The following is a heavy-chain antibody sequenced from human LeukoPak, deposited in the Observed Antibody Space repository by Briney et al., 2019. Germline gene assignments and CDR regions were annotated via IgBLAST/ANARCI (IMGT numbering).Heavy chain of an antibody. CDR3: ARGYSYGYDFDY. J-gene: IGHJ4*02. CDR2: IYYSGST. V-gene: IGHV4-61*01. Sequence: PSETLSLTCAVSGYSISSGYYWSWIRQPPGKGLEWIGYIYYSGSTNYNPSLKSRVTISVDTSKNQFSLKLSSVTAADTAVYYCARGYSYGYDFDYWGQGTLVTVSS. D-gene: IGHD5-18*01. CDR1: GYSISSGYY.